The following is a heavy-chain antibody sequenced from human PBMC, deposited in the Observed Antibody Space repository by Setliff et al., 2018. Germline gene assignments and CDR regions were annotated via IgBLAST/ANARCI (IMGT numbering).Heavy chain of an antibody. J-gene: IGHJ3*02. V-gene: IGHV3-7*03. D-gene: IGHD6-19*01. CDR3: IRDTSGRDAFDI. Sequence: GGSLRLSCAASGFTFSNHWMTWVRQAPGKGLEWVANIKQDGSDKYYVDSVKGRFTVSRDNAKNSLYLQMSSLRAEDTAVYYCIRDTSGRDAFDIWGQGTMVTVSS. CDR2: IKQDGSDK. CDR1: GFTFSNHW.